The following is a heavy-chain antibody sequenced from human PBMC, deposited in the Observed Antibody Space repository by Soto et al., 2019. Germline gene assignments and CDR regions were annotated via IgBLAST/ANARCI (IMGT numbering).Heavy chain of an antibody. CDR2: IYYSGST. CDR1: GGSISSSSYY. D-gene: IGHD2-15*01. J-gene: IGHJ3*02. V-gene: IGHV4-39*01. Sequence: QLQLQESGPGLVKPSETLSLTCTVSGGSISSSSYYWGWIRQPPGKGLECIGSIYYSGSTYYNPSLKSRVTISVDTSKNQFSLKLSSVTAADTAVYYCASPGYCSGGSCPEGAFDIWGQGTMVTVSS. CDR3: ASPGYCSGGSCPEGAFDI.